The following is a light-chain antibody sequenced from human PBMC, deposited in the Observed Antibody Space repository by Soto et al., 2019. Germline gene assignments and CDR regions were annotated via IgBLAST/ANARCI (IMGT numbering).Light chain of an antibody. CDR3: ATWDLTLSAGVL. CDR1: SSNIGENS. J-gene: IGLJ2*01. CDR2: DDH. Sequence: QSVLTQPPSVSAAPGQRVSISCSGGSSNIGENSVSWYQQLPATAPKLLIYDDHQRPSGIPDRFSASKSGTSATLDITGLQPADEADYYCATWDLTLSAGVLFGGGTKVTVL. V-gene: IGLV1-51*01.